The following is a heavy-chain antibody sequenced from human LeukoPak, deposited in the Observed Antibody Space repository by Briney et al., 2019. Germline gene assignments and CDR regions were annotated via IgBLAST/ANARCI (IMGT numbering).Heavy chain of an antibody. CDR1: GFSFGSYA. J-gene: IGHJ4*02. CDR2: ICGSVSGSGDCT. CDR3: ASTIGYCSGGSCYPGEARSCYFDY. Sequence: GGSLRLSCAASGFSFGSYAMSWVRQAAGKGLEWVSEICGSVSGSGDCTHYADSVKGRFTISRDNSKNTLYLQMNSLRAEDTAVYYCASTIGYCSGGSCYPGEARSCYFDYWGQGTLVTVSS. D-gene: IGHD2-15*01. V-gene: IGHV3-23*01.